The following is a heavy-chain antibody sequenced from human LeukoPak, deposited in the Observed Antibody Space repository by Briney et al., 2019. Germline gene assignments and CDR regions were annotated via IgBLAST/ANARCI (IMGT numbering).Heavy chain of an antibody. CDR1: GGSISSYY. CDR2: IYYSGST. V-gene: IGHV4-59*12. Sequence: PSETLSLTCTVSGGSISSYYWSWIRQPPGKGLEWIGYIYYSGSTNYNPSLKSRVTISVDTSKNQFSLNLSSVTAADTAVYYCAREWELTWFDPWGQGTLVTVSS. CDR3: AREWELTWFDP. D-gene: IGHD1-26*01. J-gene: IGHJ5*02.